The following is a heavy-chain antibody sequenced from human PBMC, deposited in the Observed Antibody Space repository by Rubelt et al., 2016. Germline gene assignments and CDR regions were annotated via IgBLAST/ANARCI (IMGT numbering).Heavy chain of an antibody. V-gene: IGHV3-7*05. CDR2: INQDGGER. CDR1: GFLFSSHW. J-gene: IGHJ4*02. CDR3: AKGYVDYRSSSRAYYFDF. Sequence: ASGFLFSSHWMSWVRQAPGKGLEWVANINQDGGERYYVDSVKGRFTISRDNAKNSLYLQMNSLSAEDTALYYCAKGYVDYRSSSRAYYFDFWGQGTLVTVSS. D-gene: IGHD6-6*01.